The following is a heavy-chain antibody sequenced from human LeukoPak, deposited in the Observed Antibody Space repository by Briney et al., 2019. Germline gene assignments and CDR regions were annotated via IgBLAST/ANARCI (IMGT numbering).Heavy chain of an antibody. Sequence: ASVNVSCKVSGYTLTELSMHWVRQAPGKGLEWMGGFDPEDGETIYAQKFQGRVTMTEDTSTNTAYMELSSLRSEDTAVYYCATDFSDPYWSGGSCYSFDPWGQGTLVTVSS. CDR3: ATDFSDPYWSGGSCYSFDP. D-gene: IGHD2-15*01. CDR1: GYTLTELS. V-gene: IGHV1-24*01. J-gene: IGHJ5*02. CDR2: FDPEDGET.